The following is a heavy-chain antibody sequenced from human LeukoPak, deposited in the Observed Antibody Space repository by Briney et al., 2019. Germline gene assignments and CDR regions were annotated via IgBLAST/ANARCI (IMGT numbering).Heavy chain of an antibody. CDR1: GYSSANYW. D-gene: IGHD6-19*01. V-gene: IGHV5-51*01. CDR3: ARLPIAVAGTGDY. CDR2: IYPGDSDT. J-gene: IGHJ4*02. Sequence: NRGESLQISCKGSGYSSANYWIGWVRQMPGKGLERMGIIYPGDSDTRYSPSFQGQVTISADKSISTAYLRWSSLKASDTAMYYCARLPIAVAGTGDYWGQGTLVTVSS.